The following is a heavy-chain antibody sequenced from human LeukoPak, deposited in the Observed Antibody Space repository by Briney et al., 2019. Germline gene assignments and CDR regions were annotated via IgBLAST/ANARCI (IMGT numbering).Heavy chain of an antibody. CDR3: ARGDVDTAMVGNDY. CDR1: GYTFSSYG. Sequence: ASVKVSCKASGYTFSSYGISWVRQAPGQGLEWMGWINPNSGGTNYAQKFQGRVTMTRDTSISTAYMELSRLRSDDTAVYYCARGDVDTAMVGNDYWGQGTLVTVSS. J-gene: IGHJ4*02. CDR2: INPNSGGT. V-gene: IGHV1-2*02. D-gene: IGHD5-18*01.